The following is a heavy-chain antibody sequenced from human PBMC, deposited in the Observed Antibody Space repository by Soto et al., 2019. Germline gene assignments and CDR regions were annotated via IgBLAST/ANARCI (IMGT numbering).Heavy chain of an antibody. CDR1: GFTFSSYS. CDR2: ISSSSSTI. J-gene: IGHJ4*02. D-gene: IGHD3-22*01. Sequence: EVQLVESGGGLVQPGGSLRLSCAASGFTFSSYSMNWVRQAPGKGLEWVSYISSSSSTIYYADSVKGRFTIPRDNAKNSLYLQMNSLRDEDTAVYYCARDRSHYYDSSGWLYWGQGTLVTVSS. V-gene: IGHV3-48*02. CDR3: ARDRSHYYDSSGWLY.